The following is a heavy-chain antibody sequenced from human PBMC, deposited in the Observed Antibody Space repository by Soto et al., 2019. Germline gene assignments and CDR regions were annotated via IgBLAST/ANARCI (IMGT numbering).Heavy chain of an antibody. CDR2: ISAYNGNT. D-gene: IGHD6-6*01. J-gene: IGHJ4*02. CDR3: ARVGSSSPADY. V-gene: IGHV1-18*01. CDR1: GYTLTNYG. Sequence: QVQLVQSGAEVKKPGASVKVSCKASGYTLTNYGISWVRQAPGQGLEWMGWISAYNGNTNYAQKLQGRVTMTTDTPTSTAYRERRSLICDDTAVYYWARVGSSSPADYWGQGTVVTVSS.